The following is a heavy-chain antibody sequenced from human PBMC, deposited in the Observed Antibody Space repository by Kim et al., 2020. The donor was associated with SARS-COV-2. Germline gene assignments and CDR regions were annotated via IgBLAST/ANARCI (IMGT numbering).Heavy chain of an antibody. CDR2: IHASGST. CDR3: ARQVAGTDRRFDY. J-gene: IGHJ4*02. CDR1: GGSFSSYR. V-gene: IGHV4-4*07. Sequence: SETLSLICTVSGGSFSSYRWSWIRQSAGKGLEWIGRIHASGSTNYTPSLKSRLTMSVDASQHQMSLKLSSVTAADTAMYYCARQVAGTDRRFDYWGQGILVTISS. D-gene: IGHD6-19*01.